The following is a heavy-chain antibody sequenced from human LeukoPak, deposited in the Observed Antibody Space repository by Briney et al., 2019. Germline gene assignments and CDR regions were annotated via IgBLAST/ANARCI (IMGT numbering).Heavy chain of an antibody. J-gene: IGHJ4*02. CDR1: GYTFTSYY. CDR2: INPSGGST. Sequence: ASVKVSCKASGYTFTSYYMHWVRQAPGQGLEWMGIINPSGGSTSYAQRFQDRITMTRDTSTSTVYMELSSLRSEDTAVYYCASGQYSGYDPEFDYWGQGTLVTVSS. D-gene: IGHD5-12*01. CDR3: ASGQYSGYDPEFDY. V-gene: IGHV1-46*03.